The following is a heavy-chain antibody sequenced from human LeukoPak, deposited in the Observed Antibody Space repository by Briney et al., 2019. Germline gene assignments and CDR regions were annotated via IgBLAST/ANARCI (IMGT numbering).Heavy chain of an antibody. V-gene: IGHV4-39*01. J-gene: IGHJ6*02. D-gene: IGHD5-24*01. CDR2: IYYSGST. CDR1: GGSSNNRCYY. Sequence: SETLSLTCTLSGGSSNNRCYYWGWIRQPPGKGLEWIGSIYYSGSTNYNPSLKSRVTISVDTSKNQFSLKLSSVTAADTAVYYCARDGYKFYYYYGMDVWGRGTTVTVSS. CDR3: ARDGYKFYYYYGMDV.